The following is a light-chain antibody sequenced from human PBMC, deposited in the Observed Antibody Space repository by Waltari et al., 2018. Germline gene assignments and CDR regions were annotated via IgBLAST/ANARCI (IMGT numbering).Light chain of an antibody. CDR3: QQYYSTFWT. CDR2: AAS. Sequence: IQMTQSPSSLSASVGDSFTITCRASQAISKSLAWYQQKPGKAPKLLLYAASRLESGVPSRFSGSGSGTDYTLTISSLQPEDFATYYCQQYYSTFWTFGQGTKVDIK. V-gene: IGKV1-NL1*01. CDR1: QAISKS. J-gene: IGKJ1*01.